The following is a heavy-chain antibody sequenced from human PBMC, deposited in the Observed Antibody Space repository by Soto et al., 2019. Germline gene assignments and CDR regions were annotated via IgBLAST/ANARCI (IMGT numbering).Heavy chain of an antibody. V-gene: IGHV3-23*01. D-gene: IGHD3-3*02. Sequence: GGSLRLSCAAYGFTFSSYAMSWVRQAPGKGLEWVSSISGSSSTTYYADSVKGRFTISRDNAKNSLYLQMNSLRAEDTAVYYCAREADIFYWFDPWGQGTLVTVSS. J-gene: IGHJ5*02. CDR1: GFTFSSYA. CDR3: AREADIFYWFDP. CDR2: ISGSSSTT.